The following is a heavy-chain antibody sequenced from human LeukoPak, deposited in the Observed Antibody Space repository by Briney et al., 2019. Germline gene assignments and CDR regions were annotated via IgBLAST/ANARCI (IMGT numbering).Heavy chain of an antibody. CDR2: INPNTDGT. J-gene: IGHJ4*02. Sequence: ASLKVSCKASGYTFTRYYIHWVRQAPGQGLEWMGWINPNTDGTNYAHKFQGRVTMNRDTSISTAYMELSRLRYDGTGEYYCERNTHFDYWGQGTLVTVSS. CDR3: ERNTHFDY. D-gene: IGHD2-15*01. V-gene: IGHV1-2*02. CDR1: GYTFTRYY.